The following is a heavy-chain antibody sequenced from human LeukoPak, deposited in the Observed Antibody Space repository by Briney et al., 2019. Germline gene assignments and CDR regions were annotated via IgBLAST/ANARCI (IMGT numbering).Heavy chain of an antibody. CDR3: ARGGTMVRGVITGDYFDY. D-gene: IGHD3-10*01. Sequence: SVKVSCKASGGTFSSYAISWVRQAPGQGLEWMGGIIPIFRTANYAQKFQGRVTITADESTSAAYMELSSLRSEDTAVYYCARGGTMVRGVITGDYFDYWGQGTLVTVSS. CDR1: GGTFSSYA. J-gene: IGHJ4*02. V-gene: IGHV1-69*13. CDR2: IIPIFRTA.